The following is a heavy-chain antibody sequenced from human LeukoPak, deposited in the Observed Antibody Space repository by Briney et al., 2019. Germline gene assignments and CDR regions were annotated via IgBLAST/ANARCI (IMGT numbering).Heavy chain of an antibody. CDR3: ARLGYYDFWSGYPDAFDI. V-gene: IGHV4-34*12. Sequence: SETLSLTCAVYGGSFSGYYWSWIRQPPGKGLEWIGEIIHSGSTNYNPSLKSRVTISVDTSKNQFSLKLSSVTAADTAVYYCARLGYYDFWSGYPDAFDIWGQGTMVTVSS. CDR2: IIHSGST. J-gene: IGHJ3*02. D-gene: IGHD3-3*01. CDR1: GGSFSGYY.